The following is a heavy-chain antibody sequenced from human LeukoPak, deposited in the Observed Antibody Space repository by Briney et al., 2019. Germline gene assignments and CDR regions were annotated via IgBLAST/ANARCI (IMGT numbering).Heavy chain of an antibody. Sequence: SETLSLTCTVSGGSISSSSYYWGWIRQPPGKGLEWIGSIYYSGSTYYNPSLKSRVTISVDTSKNQFSLKLSSVTAADTAVYYCARGYDYDSSGYYDAFDIWGQGTMVTVSS. D-gene: IGHD3-22*01. J-gene: IGHJ3*02. CDR3: ARGYDYDSSGYYDAFDI. CDR2: IYYSGST. V-gene: IGHV4-39*07. CDR1: GGSISSSSYY.